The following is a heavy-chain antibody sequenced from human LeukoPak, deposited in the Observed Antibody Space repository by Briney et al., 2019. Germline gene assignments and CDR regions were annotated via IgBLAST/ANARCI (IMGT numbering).Heavy chain of an antibody. CDR2: IYSGGST. Sequence: PGGSLRLSCAASGFTVSSNYMSWVRQAPRKGLAWVSVIYSGGSTYYADSVKGRFTISRDNSKNTLYLQMNSLRAEDTAVYYCASTSSGWYYFDYWGQGTLVTVSS. CDR1: GFTVSSNY. V-gene: IGHV3-66*02. CDR3: ASTSSGWYYFDY. J-gene: IGHJ4*02. D-gene: IGHD6-19*01.